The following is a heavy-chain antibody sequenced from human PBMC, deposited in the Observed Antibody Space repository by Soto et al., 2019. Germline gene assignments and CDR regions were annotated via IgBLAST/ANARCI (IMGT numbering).Heavy chain of an antibody. Sequence: QITLKESGPTLVKPTQTLTLTCTFSGFSLSTSGVGVCWIRQPPGKALEWLALIYWNDDKRYSPSLKSKLTITKDTSKNQVVLTMPYMDPVDTATYYFAHPNCSAGSCSVNDAFDIWGQETMVTVSS. CDR2: IYWNDDK. V-gene: IGHV2-5*01. J-gene: IGHJ3*02. CDR1: GFSLSTSGVG. CDR3: AHPNCSAGSCSVNDAFDI. D-gene: IGHD2-15*01.